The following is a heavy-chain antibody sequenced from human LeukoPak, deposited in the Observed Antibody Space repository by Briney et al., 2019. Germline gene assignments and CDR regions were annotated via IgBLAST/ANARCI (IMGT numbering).Heavy chain of an antibody. D-gene: IGHD4-23*01. CDR1: GFSFNNYA. CDR2: VSPAYGRT. CDR3: ARAPVGKLSDRFDP. V-gene: IGHV3-23*01. J-gene: IGHJ5*02. Sequence: GGSLRLSCLASGFSFNNYAMSWIRQAPGKRLTWVSLVSPAYGRTYYADSVKGRFTISRDNSNNMLSLYMRSLRSDDTAVYYCARAPVGKLSDRFDPWGQGTLVTVSS.